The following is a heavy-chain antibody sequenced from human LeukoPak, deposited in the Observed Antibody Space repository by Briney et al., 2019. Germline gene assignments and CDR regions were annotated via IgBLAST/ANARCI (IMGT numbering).Heavy chain of an antibody. CDR1: GGSFSGYY. Sequence: ASETLSLTCAVYGGSFSGYYWSWIRQPPGKGLEWIGEINHSGSTNYNPSLKSRVTISVDTSKNQFSLKLSSVTAADTAVYYCARGDIWGQGTMVTVSS. CDR2: INHSGST. CDR3: ARGDI. V-gene: IGHV4-34*01. J-gene: IGHJ3*02.